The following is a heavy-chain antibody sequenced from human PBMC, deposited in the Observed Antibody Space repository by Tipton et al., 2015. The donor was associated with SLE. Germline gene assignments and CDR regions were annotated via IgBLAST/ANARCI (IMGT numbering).Heavy chain of an antibody. V-gene: IGHV1-18*01. CDR2: ISAYNGNT. CDR3: ARGGSGSYYGGADF. J-gene: IGHJ4*02. D-gene: IGHD3-10*01. Sequence: QLVQSGAEVKKPGASVKVSCKASGYSFTNYGIVWVRQAPGQGLEYMGWISAYNGNTDSAQKVQGRVTMTTDTSTKTAYMELRSLRSDDTAVYYCARGGSGSYYGGADFWGQGTLVTVSS. CDR1: GYSFTNYG.